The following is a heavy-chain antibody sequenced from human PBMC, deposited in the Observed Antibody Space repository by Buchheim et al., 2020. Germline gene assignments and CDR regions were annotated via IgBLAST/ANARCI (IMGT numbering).Heavy chain of an antibody. CDR1: GFTFSSYG. V-gene: IGHV3-33*01. J-gene: IGHJ4*02. CDR3: ARDLYSSGWYAGY. Sequence: QVQLVESGGGVVQPGRSLRLSCAASGFTFSSYGMHWVRQAPGKGLEWVAVIWYDGSNKYYADSVKGRFTISRDNYKNKLYLQMNSLRAEDTAVYYCARDLYSSGWYAGYWGQGTL. CDR2: IWYDGSNK. D-gene: IGHD6-19*01.